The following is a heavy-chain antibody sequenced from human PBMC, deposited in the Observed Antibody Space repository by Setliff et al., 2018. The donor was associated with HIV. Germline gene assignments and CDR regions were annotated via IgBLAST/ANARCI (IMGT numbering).Heavy chain of an antibody. CDR2: ISSRGDTI. J-gene: IGHJ3*02. Sequence: SCAASGFTFSSYEFNWVRQAPGKGLEWVSYISSRGDTIYDADSVKGRFTISRDNAKSSLYLQMNSLRAEDTAIYYCARLWGLKEDTFDIWGQGTMVTVSS. CDR3: ARLWGLKEDTFDI. CDR1: GFTFSSYE. D-gene: IGHD3-16*01. V-gene: IGHV3-48*03.